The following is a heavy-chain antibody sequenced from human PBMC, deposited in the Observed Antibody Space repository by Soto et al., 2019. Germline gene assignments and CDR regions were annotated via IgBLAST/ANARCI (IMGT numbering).Heavy chain of an antibody. CDR1: GYTFTSYG. CDR3: ARAAYDSSGYYGMDV. CDR2: MNPNSGNT. V-gene: IGHV1-8*02. Sequence: ASVKVSCKASGYTFTSYGINWVRQATGQGLEWMGWMNPNSGNTGYAQKFQGRVTMTRNTSISTAYMELSSLRSEDTAVYYCARAAYDSSGYYGMDVWGQGTTVTVSS. D-gene: IGHD3-22*01. J-gene: IGHJ6*02.